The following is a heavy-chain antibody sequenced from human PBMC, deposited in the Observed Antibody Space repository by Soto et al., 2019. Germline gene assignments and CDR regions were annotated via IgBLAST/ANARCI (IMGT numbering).Heavy chain of an antibody. J-gene: IGHJ4*02. CDR1: GYTFTSYY. CDR3: ARGATYDFWSGYWAH. V-gene: IGHV1-46*01. Sequence: ASVKVSCKASGYTFTSYYMHWVRQAPGQGLEWMGIINPSGGSTSYAQKFQGRVTMTRDTSTSTVYMELSSLRSEDTAVFYCARGATYDFWSGYWAHWGQGTLVTVSS. D-gene: IGHD3-3*01. CDR2: INPSGGST.